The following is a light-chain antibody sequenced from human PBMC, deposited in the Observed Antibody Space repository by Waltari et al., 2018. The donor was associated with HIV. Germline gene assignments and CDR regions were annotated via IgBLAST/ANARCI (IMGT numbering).Light chain of an antibody. V-gene: IGLV2-8*03. CDR1: SSDVGGYNY. Sequence: SGSPGQSVTISCTGTSSDVGGYNYVSWYQQHPGKAPKLMIYEVSKRPSGVPDRFFGSKSGNTASLTVSGLQAEDEADYYCSSYAGSNNYWVFGGGTKLTVL. CDR3: SSYAGSNNYWV. CDR2: EVS. J-gene: IGLJ3*02.